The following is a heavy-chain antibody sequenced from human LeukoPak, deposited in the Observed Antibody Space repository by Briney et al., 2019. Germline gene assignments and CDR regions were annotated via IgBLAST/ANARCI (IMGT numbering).Heavy chain of an antibody. D-gene: IGHD6-13*01. CDR3: ARGSHSISWYGGNWFDP. J-gene: IGHJ5*02. CDR2: TYYRSKSYH. CDR1: GDSVSSNSAA. Sequence: SQTLSLTCAISGDSVSSNSAAWNWIRQSPSRGLEWLGRTYYRSKSYHDYAVSVKSRITINPGTSKNQFSLQLNSVTPEDTAVYYCARGSHSISWYGGNWFDPWGQGSLVTVSS. V-gene: IGHV6-1*01.